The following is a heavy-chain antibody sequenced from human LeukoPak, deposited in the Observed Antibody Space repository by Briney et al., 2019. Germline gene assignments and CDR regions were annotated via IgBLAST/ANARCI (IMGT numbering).Heavy chain of an antibody. CDR2: IYYSGST. CDR3: ARRAPSIGGWGYYYGYYFDY. D-gene: IGHD3-22*01. Sequence: SETLSLTCTVSGGSISSSSYYWGWIRQPPGKGLEWIGSIYYSGSTNYNPSLKSRVTISVDTSKNQFSLKLSSVTAADTAVYYCARRAPSIGGWGYYYGYYFDYWGQGTLVTVSS. CDR1: GGSISSSSYY. J-gene: IGHJ4*02. V-gene: IGHV4-39*07.